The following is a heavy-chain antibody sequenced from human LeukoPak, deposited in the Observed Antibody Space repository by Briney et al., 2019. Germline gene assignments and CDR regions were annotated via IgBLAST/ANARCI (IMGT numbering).Heavy chain of an antibody. CDR3: ARDVSGTPYSSSWNNWFDP. CDR1: GYTFTSYD. CDR2: MNPNSGNT. D-gene: IGHD6-13*01. Sequence: ASVKVSCKASGYTFTSYDINWVRQATGQGLEWMGWMNPNSGNTGYAQKFQGRVTMTRNTSISTAYMELSSLRSEDTAVYYCARDVSGTPYSSSWNNWFDPWGQGTLVTVSS. J-gene: IGHJ5*02. V-gene: IGHV1-8*01.